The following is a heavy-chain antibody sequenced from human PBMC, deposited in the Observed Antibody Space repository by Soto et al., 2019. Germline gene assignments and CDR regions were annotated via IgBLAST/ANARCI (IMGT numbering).Heavy chain of an antibody. CDR2: ISYDGSNK. Sequence: QVQLVESGGGVVQPGRSLRLSCAASGFTFSSYAMHWVRQAPGKGLEWVAVISYDGSNKYYADSVKGRFTISRDNSKNTLYLQINTLRAEDTAVYYCARPLWRDDYNWGYFDLWGRGTLVTVYS. CDR1: GFTFSSYA. D-gene: IGHD4-4*01. CDR3: ARPLWRDDYNWGYFDL. J-gene: IGHJ2*01. V-gene: IGHV3-30-3*01.